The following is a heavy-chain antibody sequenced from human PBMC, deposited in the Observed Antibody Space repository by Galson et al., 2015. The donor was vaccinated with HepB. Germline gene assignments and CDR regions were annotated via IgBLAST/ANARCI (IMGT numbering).Heavy chain of an antibody. J-gene: IGHJ3*02. D-gene: IGHD5-18*01. CDR2: ISYDGGNK. Sequence: SLRLSCAASGFTFSSYAMHWVRQAPGKGLEWVAVISYDGGNKYYADSVKGRFTISRDNSKNTLYLQMNSLRAEDTAVYYCASWRYSYGDNDAFDIWGQGTMVTVSS. V-gene: IGHV3-30-3*01. CDR1: GFTFSSYA. CDR3: ASWRYSYGDNDAFDI.